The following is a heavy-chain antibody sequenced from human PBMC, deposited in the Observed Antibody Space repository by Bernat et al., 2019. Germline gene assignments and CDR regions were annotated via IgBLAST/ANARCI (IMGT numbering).Heavy chain of an antibody. Sequence: QVQLQESGPGLVKPSETLSLTCAVSGYSISSGYYWGWIRQPPGKGLEWIGSIYHSGSTYYNPFLKSRVTISVDTSKNQFSLKLRSVTAADTARYYCARGGDYLWGPTNWFDPWGQGTLVTVSS. D-gene: IGHD4-17*01. CDR1: GYSISSGYY. CDR2: IYHSGST. V-gene: IGHV4-38-2*01. CDR3: ARGGDYLWGPTNWFDP. J-gene: IGHJ5*02.